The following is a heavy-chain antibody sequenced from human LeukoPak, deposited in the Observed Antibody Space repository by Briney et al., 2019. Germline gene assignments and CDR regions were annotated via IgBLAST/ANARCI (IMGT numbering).Heavy chain of an antibody. CDR3: ARARGYSGYGVFDY. Sequence: SETLSLTCTVSGGSLSSYYWSCLRQPPGKGLEWFGYIYYNGSTNYNPSLKSRVTISVDKSKNQFSLKLSSVTAADTAVYYCARARGYSGYGVFDYWGQGTLVTVSS. V-gene: IGHV4-59*12. D-gene: IGHD5-12*01. CDR2: IYYNGST. CDR1: GGSLSSYY. J-gene: IGHJ4*02.